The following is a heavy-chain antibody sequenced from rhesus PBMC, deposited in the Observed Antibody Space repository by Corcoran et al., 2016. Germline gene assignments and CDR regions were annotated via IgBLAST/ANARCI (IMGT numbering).Heavy chain of an antibody. CDR2: IYPGASET. D-gene: IGHD4-11*01. Sequence: EVQLVQSGAEVKRPGESLRISCKTSGYSFTSSWISWVRQMPGKGLEWQGIIYPGASETRYNPSLQGSGTISADKSISTTYLQWSSLKASATATYYCAKDRTSLTNRFDVWGPGVLVTVSS. CDR3: AKDRTSLTNRFDV. J-gene: IGHJ5-1*01. V-gene: IGHV5S1*01. CDR1: GYSFTSSW.